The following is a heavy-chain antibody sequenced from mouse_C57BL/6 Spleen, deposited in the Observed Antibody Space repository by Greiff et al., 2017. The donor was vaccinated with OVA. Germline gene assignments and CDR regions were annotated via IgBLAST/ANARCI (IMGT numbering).Heavy chain of an antibody. CDR1: GFTFSSYG. Sequence: EVQVVESGGDLVKPGGSLKLSCAASGFTFSSYGMSWVRQTPDKRLEWVGTISGGGNYTYYPDSVTGRFTISRDNAKNTLYMQMSSVKAEDTGMYYCGGGLLAYWGQGTLVTVSA. CDR3: GGGLLAY. J-gene: IGHJ3*01. CDR2: ISGGGNYT. V-gene: IGHV5-6*01.